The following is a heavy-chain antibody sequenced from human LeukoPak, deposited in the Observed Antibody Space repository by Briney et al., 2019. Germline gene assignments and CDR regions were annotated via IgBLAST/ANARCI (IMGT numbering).Heavy chain of an antibody. CDR3: AKAENGLDY. CDR2: ITGSGGST. CDR1: GFTFSSSV. V-gene: IGHV3-23*01. D-gene: IGHD2-8*01. J-gene: IGHJ4*02. Sequence: GGSLRLSCATSGFTFSSSVMSWVRQAPGKGLEWVSSITGSGGSTYYADSVKGRFSISRDNSKNTLYLQMNSLRAEDTAVYYCAKAENGLDYWGQGTLVTVSS.